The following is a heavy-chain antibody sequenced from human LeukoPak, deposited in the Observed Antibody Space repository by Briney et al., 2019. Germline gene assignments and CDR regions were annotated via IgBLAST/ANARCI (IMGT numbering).Heavy chain of an antibody. D-gene: IGHD5-24*01. CDR1: DGSISSMTYY. V-gene: IGHV4-39*07. J-gene: IGHJ4*02. Sequence: SETLSLTCTVSDGSISSMTYYWGWIRQPPGKGLEWIGSIYYSGSSYYNPSLKSRVTISLDTSQNQFSLRLTSVTAADTAVYYCARGRDGYNPYDHWGQGTLATVSS. CDR2: IYYSGSS. CDR3: ARGRDGYNPYDH.